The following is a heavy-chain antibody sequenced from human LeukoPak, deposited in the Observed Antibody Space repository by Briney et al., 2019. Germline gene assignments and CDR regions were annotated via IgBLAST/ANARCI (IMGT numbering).Heavy chain of an antibody. Sequence: SETLSLTCAVYGGSFSGYYWSWIRQPPGKGLEWIGEINHSGSTNYNPSLKSRVTISVDTSKNQFSLKLSSVTAADTAVYYCARIGCSGGSCYLNHYYGMDVWGKGTTVTVSS. CDR3: ARIGCSGGSCYLNHYYGMDV. D-gene: IGHD2-15*01. CDR2: INHSGST. V-gene: IGHV4-34*01. CDR1: GGSFSGYY. J-gene: IGHJ6*04.